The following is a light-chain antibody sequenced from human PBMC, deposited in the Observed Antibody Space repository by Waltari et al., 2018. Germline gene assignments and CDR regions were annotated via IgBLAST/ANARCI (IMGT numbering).Light chain of an antibody. CDR1: QLGDKF. J-gene: IGLJ2*01. V-gene: IGLV3-1*01. Sequence: SYELTQPPSVSVSPGQTATIACPGDQLGDKFVSCYQQTPDQSPVLLIHQDTKRPSAIPERFSGTNSGNTATLTISGTQAMDEADYYCQAWDSTTVVFGGGTKLTAL. CDR2: QDT. CDR3: QAWDSTTVV.